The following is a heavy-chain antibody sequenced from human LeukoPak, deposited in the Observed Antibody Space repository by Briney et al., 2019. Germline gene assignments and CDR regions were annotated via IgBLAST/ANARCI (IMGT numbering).Heavy chain of an antibody. CDR3: ARWGGPASLHCTNGVCIPGFGAFDI. CDR2: IIPIFGTA. Sequence: GASVKVSCKASGGTFSSYAISWVRQAPGQGLEWMGGIIPIFGTANYAQKFQGRVTITTDESTSTAYMELSSLRSEDTAVYYCARWGGPASLHCTNGVCIPGFGAFDIWGQGTMVTVSS. J-gene: IGHJ3*02. D-gene: IGHD2-8*01. CDR1: GGTFSSYA. V-gene: IGHV1-69*05.